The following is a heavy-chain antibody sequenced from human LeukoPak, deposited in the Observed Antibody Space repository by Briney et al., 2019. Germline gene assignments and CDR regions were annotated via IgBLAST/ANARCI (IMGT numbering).Heavy chain of an antibody. V-gene: IGHV1-46*01. Sequence: GASVMVSCKAFGYSLTNYYVHWVRQAPGQGLEGMGEINPSGGSTSYAQKFQGRITVTRDTYTNPVYMDLSSLRSEDTATYYCARGAPTTRIGAGRFDYWGQGSLLTVAS. CDR3: ARGAPTTRIGAGRFDY. D-gene: IGHD5-12*01. CDR1: GYSLTNYY. CDR2: INPSGGST. J-gene: IGHJ4*02.